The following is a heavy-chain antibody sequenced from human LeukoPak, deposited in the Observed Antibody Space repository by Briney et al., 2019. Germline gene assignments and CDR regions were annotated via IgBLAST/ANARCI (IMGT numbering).Heavy chain of an antibody. CDR2: ICRSGTNS. CDR1: GFTFSSYE. Sequence: PGGSLRLSCAASGFTFSSYEMKWVRQSPGEGLEWVSAICRSGTNSYYATSVKGRFSVSRDNTKNTFHLQMNSQRAEDTAVYYCANSRYDSSGYYGIIGYWGQGTLVTVSS. J-gene: IGHJ4*02. CDR3: ANSRYDSSGYYGIIGY. D-gene: IGHD3-22*01. V-gene: IGHV3-48*03.